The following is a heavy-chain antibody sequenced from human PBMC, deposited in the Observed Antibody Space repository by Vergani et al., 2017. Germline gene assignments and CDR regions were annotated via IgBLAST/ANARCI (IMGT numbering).Heavy chain of an antibody. CDR3: ARQKDYYIDV. Sequence: QVQLQESGPGLVKASQTLSLTCSVPGAYVGSGGYYWSWVRQRPGMGLEWIGYIYYSGTTNYNPSLESRLTISLDTSEKHLSLKLTSLTAADTAVYYCARQKDYYIDVWGKGATVTVS. CDR2: IYYSGTT. V-gene: IGHV4-31*03. CDR1: GAYVGSGGYY. J-gene: IGHJ6*03.